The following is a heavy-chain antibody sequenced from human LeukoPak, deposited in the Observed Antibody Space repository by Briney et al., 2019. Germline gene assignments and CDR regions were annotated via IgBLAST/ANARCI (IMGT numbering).Heavy chain of an antibody. CDR1: GFMFDNFG. J-gene: IGHJ5*02. V-gene: IGHV3-30*02. CDR2: IQYDESEK. CDR3: AKDRCSSTGCSNRFDP. D-gene: IGHD2-2*01. Sequence: GGSLRLSCAASGFMFDNFGMHWVRQAPGKGLEWVAFIQYDESEKQYADSVKGRFAISRDNSRNTLYLQMNSLRVEDTAEYYCAKDRCSSTGCSNRFDPWGQGTLVTVSS.